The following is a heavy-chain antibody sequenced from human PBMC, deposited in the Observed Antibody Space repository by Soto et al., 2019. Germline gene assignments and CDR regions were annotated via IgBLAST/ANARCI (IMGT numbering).Heavy chain of an antibody. V-gene: IGHV3-48*03. J-gene: IGHJ3*02. D-gene: IGHD3-10*01. Sequence: LRLSCAASGFSFSTYEMNWVRQAPGKGLEWVSYISKNGIDIYYADSVKGRFTISRDNANNSLFLQMNSLRVEDTAVYYCAPRKSGSFNIGAFDIWGQGTMVTVSS. CDR3: APRKSGSFNIGAFDI. CDR1: GFSFSTYE. CDR2: ISKNGIDI.